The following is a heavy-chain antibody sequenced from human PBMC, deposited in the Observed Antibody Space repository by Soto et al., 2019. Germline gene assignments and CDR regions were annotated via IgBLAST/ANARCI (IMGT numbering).Heavy chain of an antibody. CDR2: ISGSGGST. J-gene: IGHJ6*02. CDR3: ARDAAIWYYYDSSGYSDGMDV. CDR1: GFTFSSYA. V-gene: IGHV3-23*01. Sequence: GGSLRLSCAASGFTFSSYAMSWVRQAPGKGLEWVSAISGSGGSTYYADSVKGRFTISRDNSKNTLYLQMNSLRAEDTAVYYCARDAAIWYYYDSSGYSDGMDVWGQGTTVTVSS. D-gene: IGHD3-22*01.